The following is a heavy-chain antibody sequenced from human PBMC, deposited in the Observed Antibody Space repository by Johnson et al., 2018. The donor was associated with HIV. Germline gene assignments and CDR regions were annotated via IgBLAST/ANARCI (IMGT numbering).Heavy chain of an antibody. J-gene: IGHJ3*02. CDR1: GFTVSSNY. D-gene: IGHD3-22*01. V-gene: IGHV3-53*01. CDR3: ARELQDDSSGYYYNDAFDI. CDR2: IYSGGST. Sequence: MQLVESGGGLIQPGGSLRLSCAASGFTVSSNYMSWVRQAPGKGLEWVSVIYSGGSTYYADSVKGRFTISRDNSKNTLYLQMNSLRAEDTAVYYCARELQDDSSGYYYNDAFDIWGQGTMVTVSS.